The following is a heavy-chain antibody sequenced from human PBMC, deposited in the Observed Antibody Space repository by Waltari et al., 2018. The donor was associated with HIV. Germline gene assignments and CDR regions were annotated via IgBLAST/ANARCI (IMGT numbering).Heavy chain of an antibody. J-gene: IGHJ4*02. V-gene: IGHV4-39*01. CDR1: GGSISSSSHD. D-gene: IGHD2-15*01. CDR3: ARAVQGYCSGGSCENYFDY. Sequence: QLQMQEAGPGLVKPSETLSLTCTVSGGSISSSSHDWGWIRQPPGTGLEWIGSIYYSGSTYYNPSLKMRVTISVDTSKNHFSLKLSSVTAADTAVYYCARAVQGYCSGGSCENYFDYWGQGTLVTVSS. CDR2: IYYSGST.